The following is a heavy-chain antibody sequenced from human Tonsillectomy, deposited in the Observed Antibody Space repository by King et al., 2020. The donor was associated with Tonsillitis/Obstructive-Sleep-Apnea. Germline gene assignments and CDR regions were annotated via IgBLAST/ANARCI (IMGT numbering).Heavy chain of an antibody. CDR2: IYYSGST. Sequence: VQLQESGPGLVKPSETLSLTCTVSGGSISSYYWSWIRQPPGKGLEWIGYIYYSGSTNYNPSLKSRVTISVDTSKNQFSLKLSSVTAADTAVYYCASERGLGGGFDYWGQGTLVTVSS. D-gene: IGHD3-16*01. J-gene: IGHJ4*02. V-gene: IGHV4-59*01. CDR1: GGSISSYY. CDR3: ASERGLGGGFDY.